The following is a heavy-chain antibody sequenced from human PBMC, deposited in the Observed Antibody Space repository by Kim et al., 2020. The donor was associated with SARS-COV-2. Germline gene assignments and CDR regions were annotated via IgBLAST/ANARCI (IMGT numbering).Heavy chain of an antibody. D-gene: IGHD3-10*01. Sequence: DSVKGRFTISRDNSKNTLYLQMNSLRVEDTAVYYCARGSKFGSGYSGMGVWGQGTTVTVSS. V-gene: IGHV3-30*07. CDR3: ARGSKFGSGYSGMGV. J-gene: IGHJ6*02.